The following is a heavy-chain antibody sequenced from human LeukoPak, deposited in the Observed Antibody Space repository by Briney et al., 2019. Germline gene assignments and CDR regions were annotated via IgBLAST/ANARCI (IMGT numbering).Heavy chain of an antibody. J-gene: IGHJ3*02. Sequence: SETLSLTCAVSGYSISSGYYWGWIRQPPGKGLEWIGSIYHSGSTYYNPSLKSRVTISVDTSKNQFSLKLSSVTAADTAVYYCARPGLGYCSGGSCYADTGAFDIWGQGTMVTVSS. D-gene: IGHD2-15*01. CDR3: ARPGLGYCSGGSCYADTGAFDI. CDR1: GYSISSGYY. CDR2: IYHSGST. V-gene: IGHV4-38-2*01.